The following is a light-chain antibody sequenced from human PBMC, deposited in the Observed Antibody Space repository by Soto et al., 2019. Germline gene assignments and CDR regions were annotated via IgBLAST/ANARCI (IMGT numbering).Light chain of an antibody. CDR3: CSYAGYSTYV. V-gene: IGLV2-23*01. CDR2: EGS. Sequence: QSVLTQPASVSGSPGQSITISCTGTSSDVGNYNLVSWYQQHPGKAPQLMIYEGSKRPSGVSNRFSGSKSGNTASLTILGLQAEDEADYYCCSYAGYSTYVFGTGTKVPVL. CDR1: SSDVGNYNL. J-gene: IGLJ1*01.